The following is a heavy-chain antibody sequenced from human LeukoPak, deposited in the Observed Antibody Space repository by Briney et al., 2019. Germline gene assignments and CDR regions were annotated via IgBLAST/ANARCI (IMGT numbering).Heavy chain of an antibody. J-gene: IGHJ4*02. Sequence: SETLSLTCTVSGGSISGFYWSWIRQPPGKGLEWIGYIYYSGSTKYNPSLKSRVTMSVDTSKNQFSLKLSSVTAADTAVYYCARDPSSGWYYFDYWGQGTLVTVSS. V-gene: IGHV4-59*12. CDR3: ARDPSSGWYYFDY. CDR1: GGSISGFY. D-gene: IGHD6-19*01. CDR2: IYYSGST.